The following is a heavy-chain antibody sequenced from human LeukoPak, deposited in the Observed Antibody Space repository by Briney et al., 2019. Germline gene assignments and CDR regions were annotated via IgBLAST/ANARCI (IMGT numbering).Heavy chain of an antibody. V-gene: IGHV1-69*01. Sequence: SVKVSCKASGGTFSSYAISWVRQAPGQGLEWMGGIIPIFGTANYAQKFQGRVTITADESTSTAYMELSSLRSEDTAVYYCARDKFGSTIFGVVISPSSMNYYYGMDVWGQGATVTVSS. D-gene: IGHD3-3*01. CDR2: IIPIFGTA. CDR3: ARDKFGSTIFGVVISPSSMNYYYGMDV. CDR1: GGTFSSYA. J-gene: IGHJ6*02.